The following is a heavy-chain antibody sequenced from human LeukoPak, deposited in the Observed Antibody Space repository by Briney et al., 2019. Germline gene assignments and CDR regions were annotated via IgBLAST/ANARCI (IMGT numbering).Heavy chain of an antibody. CDR3: AKADYYDSNTYRAQFFQH. V-gene: IGHV3-23*01. CDR2: ISGSGIST. CDR1: GFTFSGYA. J-gene: IGHJ1*01. Sequence: QPGGPLRLSCAASGFTFSGYAMCWVRHAPGKGLEWVAVISGSGISTYNADSVEGRFTISRDNSKNTLYLQMNSLRAEDTAVYYCAKADYYDSNTYRAQFFQHWGQGTLVTVSS. D-gene: IGHD3-22*01.